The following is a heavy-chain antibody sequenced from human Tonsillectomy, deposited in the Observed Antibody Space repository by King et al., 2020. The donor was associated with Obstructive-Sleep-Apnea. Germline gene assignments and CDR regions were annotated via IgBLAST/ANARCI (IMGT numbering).Heavy chain of an antibody. Sequence: EVQLVESGAEVKKPGESLKISCKGSGYSFTNYWIGWVRQMPGKGLEWMGIIYPGDSDARYSPSFQGQVTISVDKSFSIAYLQWSSLKASDTAMYYCARNGGGYGSGNYSQYWGQGTLVTVSS. CDR2: IYPGDSDA. J-gene: IGHJ1*01. V-gene: IGHV5-51*01. CDR1: GYSFTNYW. D-gene: IGHD3-10*01. CDR3: ARNGGGYGSGNYSQY.